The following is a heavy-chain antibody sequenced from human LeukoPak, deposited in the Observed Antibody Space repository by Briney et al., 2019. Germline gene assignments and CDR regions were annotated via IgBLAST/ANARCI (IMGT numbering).Heavy chain of an antibody. J-gene: IGHJ6*03. V-gene: IGHV4-34*01. Sequence: SETLSLTCAVYGGSFSGYYWSWIRQPPGKGLEWIGEINHSGSTYYNPSLKSRVTISVDTSKNQFSLNLTSVTAADTAVYYCARSAYYYGSGSYYTTYYYYYMDVWGKGTTVTVSS. D-gene: IGHD3-10*01. CDR3: ARSAYYYGSGSYYTTYYYYYMDV. CDR2: INHSGST. CDR1: GGSFSGYY.